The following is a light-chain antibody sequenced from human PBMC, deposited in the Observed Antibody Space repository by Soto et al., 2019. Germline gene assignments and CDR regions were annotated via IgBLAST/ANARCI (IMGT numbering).Light chain of an antibody. CDR2: DAS. J-gene: IGKJ5*01. CDR3: QQHGSSPIT. Sequence: EIVLTQSPGTLSLSPGERVTLSCRPSQSLSSTYLAWYQQKPGQAPRLLIFDASQRATGIPARFRGSGSGTDLTITISRLEPEDFEVYYCQQHGSSPITFGQGTRLEIK. CDR1: QSLSSTY. V-gene: IGKV3-20*01.